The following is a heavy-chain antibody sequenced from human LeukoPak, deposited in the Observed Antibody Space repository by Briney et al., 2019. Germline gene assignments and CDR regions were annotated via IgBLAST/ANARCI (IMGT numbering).Heavy chain of an antibody. J-gene: IGHJ5*02. CDR1: GFTFSSYG. CDR3: ARTSYGGNSPDWFDP. Sequence: GGSLRLSCAASGFTFSSYGMHWVRQAPGKGLEWVAVIWYDGSNKYYADSVKGRFTISRDNAKNTLYLQMTSLTVEDTAVYYCARTSYGGNSPDWFDPWGQGTLVTVSS. CDR2: IWYDGSNK. V-gene: IGHV3-33*03. D-gene: IGHD4-23*01.